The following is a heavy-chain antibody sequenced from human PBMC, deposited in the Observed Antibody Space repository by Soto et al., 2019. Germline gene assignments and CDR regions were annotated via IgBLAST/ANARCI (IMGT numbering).Heavy chain of an antibody. CDR2: INAGNGNT. V-gene: IGHV1-3*01. D-gene: IGHD1-26*01. CDR1: GYTFTSYA. CDR3: ARGGSLYWYFDL. J-gene: IGHJ2*01. Sequence: QVQLVQSGAEVKKPGASVKVSSKASGYTFTSYAMHWVRQAPGQRLEWMGWINAGNGNTKYSQKFQGRVTITRDTSASTAYMVLSSLRSEDTAVYYCARGGSLYWYFDLWGRGTLVTVSS.